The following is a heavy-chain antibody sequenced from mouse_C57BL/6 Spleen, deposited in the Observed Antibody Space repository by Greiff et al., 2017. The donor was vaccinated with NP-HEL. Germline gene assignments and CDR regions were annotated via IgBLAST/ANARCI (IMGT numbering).Heavy chain of an antibody. CDR1: GFTFSSYG. J-gene: IGHJ1*03. Sequence: EVMLVESGGDLVKPGGSLKLSCAASGFTFSSYGMSWVRQTPDKRLEWVANISSGGSYTYYPDSVKGRFTISRDNAKNTLYLQMSSLKSEDTAMYYCARPGVSNYCDVWGTVTTVTVSS. D-gene: IGHD5-1*01. CDR2: ISSGGSYT. CDR3: ARPGVSNYCDV. V-gene: IGHV5-6*01.